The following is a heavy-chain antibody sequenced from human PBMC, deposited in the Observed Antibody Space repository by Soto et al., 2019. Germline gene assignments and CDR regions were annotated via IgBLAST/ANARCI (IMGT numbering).Heavy chain of an antibody. CDR2: ISGSGGST. V-gene: IGHV3-23*01. CDR1: GFTFSSYA. CDR3: AIPEPPGAYICSAP. J-gene: IGHJ5*02. Sequence: GGSLRLSCAASGFTFSSYAMSWVRQAPGKGLEWVSAISGSGGSTYYADSVKGRFTISRDNSKNTLYLQMNSLRAEDTAVYYFAIPEPPGAYICSAPLGQAPLVTVPP.